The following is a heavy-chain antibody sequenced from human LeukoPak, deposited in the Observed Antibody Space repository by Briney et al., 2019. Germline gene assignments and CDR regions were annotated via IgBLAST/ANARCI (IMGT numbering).Heavy chain of an antibody. Sequence: GGSLRLSCAASGFTFSSYWMHWVRQAPGKGLVWVSRINSDGSSTSYADSVKGRFTISRDNAKNTLYLQMNSLRAEDTAVYYCAREEPTSYYFDYWGQGTLVTVSS. CDR1: GFTFSSYW. D-gene: IGHD1-26*01. CDR3: AREEPTSYYFDY. J-gene: IGHJ4*02. CDR2: INSDGSST. V-gene: IGHV3-74*01.